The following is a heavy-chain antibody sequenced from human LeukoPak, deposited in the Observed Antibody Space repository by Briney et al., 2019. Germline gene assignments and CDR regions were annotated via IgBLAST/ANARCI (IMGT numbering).Heavy chain of an antibody. J-gene: IGHJ4*02. CDR1: GFTFSSYA. D-gene: IGHD6-19*01. Sequence: KTGGSLRLSCAASGFTFSSYAMSWVRQAPGKGLEWVPTISGSGGSTYYADSVKGRFTISRDNSKNTLYLQMNSLRAEDTAVYYCAKDIRSSGSSKYSDYWRQGTLVTVSS. CDR3: AKDIRSSGSSKYSDY. V-gene: IGHV3-23*01. CDR2: ISGSGGST.